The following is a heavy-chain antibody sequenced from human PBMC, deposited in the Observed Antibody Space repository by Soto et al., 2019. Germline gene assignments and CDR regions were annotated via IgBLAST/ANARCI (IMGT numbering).Heavy chain of an antibody. D-gene: IGHD3-10*01. CDR1: GGTIGNFA. CDR2: LIPMCGTP. Sequence: GAAVKVSCKASGGTIGNFAFSWVRQAPGQGLQWMGGLIPMCGTPNHAPTFQDRLTISADASTNTVYMALSNLRSEDAAIYYWARDETHFARGGHYYCEMDVWGQGTTVTVSS. J-gene: IGHJ6*02. V-gene: IGHV1-69*13. CDR3: ARDETHFARGGHYYCEMDV.